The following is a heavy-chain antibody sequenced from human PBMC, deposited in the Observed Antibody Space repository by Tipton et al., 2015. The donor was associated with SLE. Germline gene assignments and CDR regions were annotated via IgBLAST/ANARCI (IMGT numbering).Heavy chain of an antibody. Sequence: SLRLSCAASGFTFSSYAMNWVRQAPGKGLEWVSYISSSGSTIYYADSVKGRFTISRDNAKNSLYLQMNSLRAEDTAVYYCARGSASGWYGMDVWGQGTTVTVSS. D-gene: IGHD6-19*01. CDR2: ISSSGSTI. J-gene: IGHJ6*02. CDR1: GFTFSSYA. CDR3: ARGSASGWYGMDV. V-gene: IGHV3-48*03.